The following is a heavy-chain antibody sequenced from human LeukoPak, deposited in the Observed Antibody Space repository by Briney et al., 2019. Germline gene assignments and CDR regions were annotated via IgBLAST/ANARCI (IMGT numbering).Heavy chain of an antibody. CDR1: GYTFTGYG. D-gene: IGHD3-10*01. V-gene: IGHV1-18*01. CDR3: ARIDLAYGSGTYYSSYFEY. CDR2: ISAYNGNT. Sequence: GASVKVSCKASGYTFTGYGISWVRQAPGQGLEWMGWISAYNGNTNYAQKFQGRVTMTTETSTRTAYMELGSLRSDDAAVYYCARIDLAYGSGTYYSSYFEYWGQGTLVTVSS. J-gene: IGHJ4*02.